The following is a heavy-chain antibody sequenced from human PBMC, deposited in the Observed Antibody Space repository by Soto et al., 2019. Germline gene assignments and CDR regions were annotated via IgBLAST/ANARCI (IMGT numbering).Heavy chain of an antibody. V-gene: IGHV3-21*01. CDR1: GFTFSSYS. CDR3: ARERAWERLNALDI. Sequence: PGGSLRLSCAASGFTFSSYSMNWVRQAPGKGLEWVSSISSSSSYIYYADSVKGRFTISRDNAKNSLYLQMNSLRADVYSVYFCARERAWERLNALDIWGKGTLVTVSS. J-gene: IGHJ4*03. D-gene: IGHD1-1*01. CDR2: ISSSSSYI.